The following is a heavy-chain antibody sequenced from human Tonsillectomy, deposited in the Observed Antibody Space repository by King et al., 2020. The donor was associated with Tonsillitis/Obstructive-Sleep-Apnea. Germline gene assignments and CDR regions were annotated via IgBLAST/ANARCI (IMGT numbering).Heavy chain of an antibody. CDR1: GFTFDDYA. D-gene: IGHD3-10*01. Sequence: QLVQSGGGLLQPGRSLRLSCAASGFTFDDYAMHWVRQAPGKGLEWVSGISWNSGSIGYADSVKGRFTISRDNAKNSLYLQMNSLRAEDTALYYCARDKVPLIWFGAFDIWGQGTMVTVSS. CDR2: ISWNSGSI. J-gene: IGHJ3*02. V-gene: IGHV3-9*01. CDR3: ARDKVPLIWFGAFDI.